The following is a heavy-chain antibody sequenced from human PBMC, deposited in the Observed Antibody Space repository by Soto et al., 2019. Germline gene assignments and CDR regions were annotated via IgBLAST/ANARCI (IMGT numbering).Heavy chain of an antibody. CDR2: IKQDGSEQ. V-gene: IGHV3-7*01. CDR3: ARDQADFWGGTRYYYGMDV. CDR1: GFTFSTYW. D-gene: IGHD3-3*01. J-gene: IGHJ6*02. Sequence: PGGSLRLSCAASGFTFSTYWMSWVRQAPGKGLEWVANIKQDGSEQYYVGSVRGRFTIPRDNAKNSLYLQMNSLRAEDTAVYYCARDQADFWGGTRYYYGMDVWGQGTSVTVSS.